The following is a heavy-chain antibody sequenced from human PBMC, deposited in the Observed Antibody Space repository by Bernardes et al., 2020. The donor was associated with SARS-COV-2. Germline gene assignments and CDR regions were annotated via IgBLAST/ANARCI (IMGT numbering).Heavy chain of an antibody. CDR3: ARDPLAFDI. J-gene: IGHJ3*02. CDR1: GFTFRSYW. V-gene: IGHV3-7*04. CDR2: IKQDGSEK. Sequence: VGSLILSCAASGFTFRSYWMSWVRQAPGQGLEWVANIKQDGSEKYYVDSVKGRFTISRDNAKNSLYLQMNSLRAEDTAVYYCARDPLAFDIWGQGTMVTVSS.